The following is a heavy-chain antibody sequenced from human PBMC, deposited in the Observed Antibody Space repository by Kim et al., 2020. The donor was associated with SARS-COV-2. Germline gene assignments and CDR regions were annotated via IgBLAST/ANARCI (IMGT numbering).Heavy chain of an antibody. CDR2: IIGSGTTI. CDR1: GFTFSSYE. J-gene: IGHJ4*02. CDR3: ARGRNYSPFDY. D-gene: IGHD4-4*01. V-gene: IGHV3-48*03. Sequence: GGSLRLSCAASGFTFSSYEMNWVRQAPGKGLEWVSYIIGSGTTIYYADSVRGRFTISRDNDKNSLYLQMNSLRAEDTAVYYCARGRNYSPFDYWGQGTLV.